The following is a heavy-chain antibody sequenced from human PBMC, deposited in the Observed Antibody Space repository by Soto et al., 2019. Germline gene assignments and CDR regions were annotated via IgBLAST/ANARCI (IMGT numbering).Heavy chain of an antibody. CDR3: ARGPGGAAAGDYYYYGMDV. V-gene: IGHV3-13*01. D-gene: IGHD6-13*01. CDR1: GFTFSSYD. CDR2: IGTAGDT. Sequence: EVQLVESGGGLVQPGGSLRLSCAASGFTFSSYDMHWVRQATGKGLEWVSAIGTAGDTYYPGSVKGRFTISRENAKNSLYLQMNSLRAGDTAVYYCARGPGGAAAGDYYYYGMDVWGQGTTVTVSS. J-gene: IGHJ6*02.